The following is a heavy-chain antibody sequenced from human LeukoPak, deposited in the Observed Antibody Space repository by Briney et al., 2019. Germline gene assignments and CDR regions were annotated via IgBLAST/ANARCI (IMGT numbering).Heavy chain of an antibody. V-gene: IGHV3-20*04. CDR1: GFSFDDYG. J-gene: IGHJ4*02. CDR2: INWNGGST. Sequence: GGSLRLSCAASGFSFDDYGMSWVRQAPGKGLEWVSGINWNGGSTGYADSLKGRFTISRDNAKNSLYLQMNSLRAEDTALYYCARGYGSGEDGDYWGQGTLVTVSS. D-gene: IGHD3-10*01. CDR3: ARGYGSGEDGDY.